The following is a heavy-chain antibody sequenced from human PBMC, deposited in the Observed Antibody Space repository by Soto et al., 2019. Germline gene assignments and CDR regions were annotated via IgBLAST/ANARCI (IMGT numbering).Heavy chain of an antibody. Sequence: QVQLVQSGAEVKKPGTSVNVSCKASGGTFNSYAFTWVRQAPGQGLEWMGGIIPIFGPTNYAQKFPGRVQSSAAESTGTGYVQLSSLRSEATAVYFCPSKPARPHQDDCVLWGQGALVSVPS. J-gene: IGHJ4*02. CDR2: IIPIFGPT. CDR3: PSKPARPHQDDCVL. CDR1: GGTFNSYA. D-gene: IGHD6-6*01. V-gene: IGHV1-69*01.